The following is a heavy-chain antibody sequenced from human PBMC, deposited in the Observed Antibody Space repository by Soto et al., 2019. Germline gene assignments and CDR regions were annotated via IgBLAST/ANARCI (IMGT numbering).Heavy chain of an antibody. CDR1: VGTFSIYT. V-gene: IGHV1-69*01. CDR2: GSA. Sequence: QVQLVQSGAEVKKPGSSVKVSCKASVGTFSIYTISWVRQAPGQGLEWMGGSANSAQKFQGRLTVTADESTSTVYLELSSLTSEDTAVYYCAREGPPDIAWFDPWGQGTLGSVSS. J-gene: IGHJ5*02. D-gene: IGHD2-15*01. CDR3: AREGPPDIAWFDP.